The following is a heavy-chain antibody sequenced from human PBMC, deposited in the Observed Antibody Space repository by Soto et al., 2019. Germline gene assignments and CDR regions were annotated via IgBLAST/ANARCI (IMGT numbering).Heavy chain of an antibody. Sequence: SETLSLTCAVYGGSLSGYYWSWIRQPPGKGLEWIGEINHSGSTNYNPSLKSRVTISVDTSKNQFSLKLSSVTAADTAVYYCARHRRITIFGVVSKFFDYWGQGTLVTVSS. CDR1: GGSLSGYY. D-gene: IGHD3-3*01. CDR3: ARHRRITIFGVVSKFFDY. J-gene: IGHJ4*02. CDR2: INHSGST. V-gene: IGHV4-34*01.